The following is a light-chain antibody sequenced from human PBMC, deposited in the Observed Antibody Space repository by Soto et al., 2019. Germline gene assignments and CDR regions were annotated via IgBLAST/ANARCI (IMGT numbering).Light chain of an antibody. CDR1: SSDVGGYNY. Sequence: QSALTQPRSVSGSPGQSVTISCTGTSSDVGGYNYVSWYQQHPGKAPKLMIYDVGKRPSGVPDRFSGSKSDNTASLTISGLQAEDEAEYYFCSYAGSYTRVFGTGTKLTVL. V-gene: IGLV2-11*01. CDR2: DVG. CDR3: CSYAGSYTRV. J-gene: IGLJ1*01.